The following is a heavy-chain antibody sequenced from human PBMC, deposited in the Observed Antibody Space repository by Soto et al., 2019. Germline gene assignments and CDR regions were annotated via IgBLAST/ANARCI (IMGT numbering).Heavy chain of an antibody. CDR1: GGTFSSYA. CDR3: ARDSSVVPVVDRYYFDY. J-gene: IGHJ4*02. D-gene: IGHD3-22*01. CDR2: IIPIFGTA. Sequence: GASVKVSCKASGGTFSSYAISWVRQAPGQGLEWMGGIIPIFGTANYAQKFQGRVTITADESTSTAYMELSSLRSEDTAVYYCARDSSVVPVVDRYYFDYWGQGTRVTVSS. V-gene: IGHV1-69*13.